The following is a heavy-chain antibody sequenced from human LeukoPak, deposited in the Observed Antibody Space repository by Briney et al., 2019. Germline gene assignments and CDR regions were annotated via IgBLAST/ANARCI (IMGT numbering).Heavy chain of an antibody. Sequence: SETLSLTCAVYGGSFSGYYWSWIRQPAGKGLEWIGRIYTSGSTNYNPSLKSRVTISVDTSKKQFSLKLSSVTAADTAVYYCAREKIAYYDNSGRGWFDPWGQGTLVTVSS. CDR2: IYTSGST. V-gene: IGHV4-4*07. D-gene: IGHD3-22*01. J-gene: IGHJ5*02. CDR3: AREKIAYYDNSGRGWFDP. CDR1: GGSFSGYY.